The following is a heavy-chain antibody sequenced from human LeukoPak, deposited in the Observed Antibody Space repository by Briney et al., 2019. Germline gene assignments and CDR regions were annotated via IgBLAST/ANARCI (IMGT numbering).Heavy chain of an antibody. CDR1: GFTVSSNY. Sequence: PGGSLRLSCAASGFTVSSNYMSWVRQAPGKGLEWVSVIYSGGSSVIYSGGSTYYADSVKGRFTISRDNSKNTLYLQMNSLRAEDTAVYYCTRAKIAATLYFDYWGQGTLVTVSS. J-gene: IGHJ4*02. D-gene: IGHD2-15*01. CDR2: IYSGGST. V-gene: IGHV3-53*01. CDR3: TRAKIAATLYFDY.